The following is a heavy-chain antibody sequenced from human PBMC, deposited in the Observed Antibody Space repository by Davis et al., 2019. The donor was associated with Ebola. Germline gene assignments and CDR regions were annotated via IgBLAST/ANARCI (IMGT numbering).Heavy chain of an antibody. J-gene: IGHJ5*02. V-gene: IGHV4-59*08. CDR3: ARLTSTVTTSWFDP. CDR2: IYYSGST. Sequence: SETLSLTCTVSGGSISSYYWSWIRQPPGKGLEWIGYIYYSGSTNYNPSLKGRVTISVDTSKNQFSLKLSSVTAADTAVYYCARLTSTVTTSWFDPWGQGTLVTVSS. CDR1: GGSISSYY. D-gene: IGHD4-17*01.